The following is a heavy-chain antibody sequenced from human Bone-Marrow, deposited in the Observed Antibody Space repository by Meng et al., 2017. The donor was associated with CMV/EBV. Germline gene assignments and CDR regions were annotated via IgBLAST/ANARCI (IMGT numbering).Heavy chain of an antibody. V-gene: IGHV3-72*01. J-gene: IGHJ3*01. D-gene: IGHD5-24*01. CDR3: ARDIADRRDAPDF. Sequence: SLKISCAVTGFSFSDLYMDWVRQAPGKGLEWVGRSRSKAKSFSTDYAASVKGRFTISRDDAKSLLYLQMNSLKTEDTAVYYCARDIADRRDAPDFWGQGTMVTVSS. CDR2: SRSKAKSFST. CDR1: GFSFSDLY.